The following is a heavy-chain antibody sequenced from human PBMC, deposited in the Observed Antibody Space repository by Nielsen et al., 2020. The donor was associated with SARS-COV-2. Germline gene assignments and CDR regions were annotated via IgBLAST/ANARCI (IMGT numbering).Heavy chain of an antibody. D-gene: IGHD2-15*01. CDR2: IYHSGST. J-gene: IGHJ4*02. CDR3: ARAGGCSGGSCYSADY. Sequence: WIRQPPGKGLEWIGEIYHSGSTNYNPSLKSRVTISVDTSKNQFSLKLSSVTAADTAVYYCARAGGCSGGSCYSADYWGQGTLVTVSS. V-gene: IGHV4-34*01.